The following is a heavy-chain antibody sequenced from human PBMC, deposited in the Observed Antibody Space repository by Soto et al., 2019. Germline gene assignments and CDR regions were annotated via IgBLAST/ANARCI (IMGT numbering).Heavy chain of an antibody. CDR2: IDWEDEQ. D-gene: IGHD3-22*01. V-gene: IGHV2-70*04. CDR1: EFSLSSSGIL. Sequence: SGPTLVNPTQTLNLTCTVPEFSLSSSGILVNCIRQSPGKALEWLARIDWEDEQFYRAXXXSRLSISKNTSKNQVVLVMTNMGPDDAATYYCAQSPPPGRSGYLFDYWRQGILVAVSS. CDR3: AQSPPPGRSGYLFDY. J-gene: IGHJ4*02.